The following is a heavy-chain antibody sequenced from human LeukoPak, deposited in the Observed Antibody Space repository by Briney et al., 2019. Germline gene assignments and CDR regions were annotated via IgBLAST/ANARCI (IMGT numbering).Heavy chain of an antibody. CDR3: AKDFFYGSGSPFDY. V-gene: IGHV3-23*01. CDR1: GFTFSSYA. Sequence: PGGSLRLSCAASGFTFSSYAMSWVRQAPGKGLEWVSAISGSGGSTYYADSVKGRFTIPRDNSKNTLYLQMNSLRAEDTAVYYCAKDFFYGSGSPFDYWGQGTLVTVSS. J-gene: IGHJ4*02. CDR2: ISGSGGST. D-gene: IGHD3-10*01.